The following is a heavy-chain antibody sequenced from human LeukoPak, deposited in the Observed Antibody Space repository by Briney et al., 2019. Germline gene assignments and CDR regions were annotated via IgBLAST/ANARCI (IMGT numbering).Heavy chain of an antibody. D-gene: IGHD1-26*01. CDR1: GFTFSSYW. CDR2: INSDVSST. V-gene: IGHV3-74*01. Sequence: GGSLRLSCAASGFTFSSYWMHWVRQAPGKGLVWVSRINSDVSSTSYADSVQGRFPISRDNAKNTLYLQMNSLRAEDTAVYYCARDLLSSGSYRDAFDIWGQGTMVTVSS. J-gene: IGHJ3*02. CDR3: ARDLLSSGSYRDAFDI.